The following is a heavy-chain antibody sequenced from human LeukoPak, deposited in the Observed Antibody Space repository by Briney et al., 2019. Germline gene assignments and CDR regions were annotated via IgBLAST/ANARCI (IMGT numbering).Heavy chain of an antibody. V-gene: IGHV1-69*13. J-gene: IGHJ6*02. CDR3: ARCKVDGSGYYYYYGMDV. D-gene: IGHD3-10*01. CDR1: GGTFSSYA. Sequence: SVKVSCKASGGTFSSYAISWVRQAPGQGLEWMGGIIPIFGTANYAQKFQGRVTITADESTSTAYMELSSLRSEDTAVYYCARCKVDGSGYYYYYGMDVWGQGTTVTVSS. CDR2: IIPIFGTA.